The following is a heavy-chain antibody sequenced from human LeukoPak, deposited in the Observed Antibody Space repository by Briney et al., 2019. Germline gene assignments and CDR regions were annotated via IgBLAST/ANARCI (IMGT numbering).Heavy chain of an antibody. CDR3: ARVDFWSGYPDYFDY. CDR2: INNDGSST. CDR1: GFTFRSYW. V-gene: IGHV3-74*01. J-gene: IGHJ4*02. Sequence: GGSLRLSCAASGFTFRSYWMHWVRQAPGKGLVWVSRINNDGSSTSYADSVKGRFTISRDNAKNTLYLQMNSLRAEGTAVYYCARVDFWSGYPDYFDYWGQGTLVTVSS. D-gene: IGHD3-3*01.